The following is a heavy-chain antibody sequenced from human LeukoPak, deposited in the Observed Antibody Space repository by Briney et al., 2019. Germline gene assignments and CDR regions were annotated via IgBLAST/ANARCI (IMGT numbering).Heavy chain of an antibody. V-gene: IGHV3-74*01. Sequence: PGGSLRLSCAASGFTFSSNWMHWVSQAPGTGLVWVSRIKTDGSRTTYADSVKGRFTISRDNAKNTLYLQMNSLRAEDTAVYYCVREDYNDSGWYFDLWGRGTLVTVSS. CDR1: GFTFSSNW. D-gene: IGHD4-17*01. J-gene: IGHJ2*01. CDR3: VREDYNDSGWYFDL. CDR2: IKTDGSRT.